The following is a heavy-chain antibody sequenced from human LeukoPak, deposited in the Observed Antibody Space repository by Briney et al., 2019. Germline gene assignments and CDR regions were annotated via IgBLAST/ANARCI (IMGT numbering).Heavy chain of an antibody. V-gene: IGHV3-21*01. Sequence: GGSLRLSCAASGFTFSSYSMNWVRQAPGKGLEWVSSISSSSSYIYYADSVKGRFTISRDNAKNSLYLQMNSLRAEDTAVYYCASGVVVVPAASSDAFDIWGQGTMVTVSS. CDR1: GFTFSSYS. CDR3: ASGVVVVPAASSDAFDI. J-gene: IGHJ3*02. CDR2: ISSSSSYI. D-gene: IGHD2-2*01.